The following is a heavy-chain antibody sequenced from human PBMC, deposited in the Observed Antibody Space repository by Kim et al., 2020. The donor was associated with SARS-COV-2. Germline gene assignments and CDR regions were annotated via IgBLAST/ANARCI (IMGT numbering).Heavy chain of an antibody. CDR2: T. CDR3: ARGGNGSPALD. V-gene: IGHV4-4*02. J-gene: IGHJ4*02. Sequence: TSYNPSLKSRVTISVDKSQNQFFLKLFSVTAADTAVYYCARGGNGSPALDWGQGTLVTVSS. D-gene: IGHD1-1*01.